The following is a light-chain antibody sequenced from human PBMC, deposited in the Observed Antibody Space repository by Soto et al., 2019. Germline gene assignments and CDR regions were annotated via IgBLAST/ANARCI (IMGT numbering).Light chain of an antibody. CDR2: AAS. CDR3: QNYNGAPWT. CDR1: QGISNY. J-gene: IGKJ1*01. V-gene: IGKV1-27*01. Sequence: DIQMTQSPSSLSASVGDRVTITCRASQGISNYLVWYQQKQGKVPKLLIYAASTLQSGVPSRFSGSGSGTDFTPTISSLQPEDVATFYCQNYNGAPWTFGQGTKVEIK.